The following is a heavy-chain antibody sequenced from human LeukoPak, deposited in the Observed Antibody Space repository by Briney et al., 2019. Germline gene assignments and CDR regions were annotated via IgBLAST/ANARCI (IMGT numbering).Heavy chain of an antibody. CDR3: ARHVGYSGYDYIDY. J-gene: IGHJ4*02. CDR1: GGSISSSSYY. D-gene: IGHD5-12*01. V-gene: IGHV4-39*01. CDR2: IYYSGST. Sequence: SETLSLTCTVSGGSISSSSYYWGWIRQPPGEGLEWIGSIYYSGSTYYNPSLKSRFTISVNTSKNQFSLKLSSVTAADTAVYYCARHVGYSGYDYIDYWGQGTLVTVSS.